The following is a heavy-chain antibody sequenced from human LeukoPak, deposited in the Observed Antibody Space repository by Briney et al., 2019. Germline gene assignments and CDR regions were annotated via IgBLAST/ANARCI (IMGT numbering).Heavy chain of an antibody. V-gene: IGHV3-7*03. D-gene: IGHD6-19*01. Sequence: GGSLRLSCAASGFTFRNYWMSWVRQAPGTGLEWVANIKQDGSDRNYVTSVRGRFAISRDNAESSLYLQMNSLRAEDTALYYCVRNLAVAGTCFDSWGQGTLVTVSS. J-gene: IGHJ4*02. CDR3: VRNLAVAGTCFDS. CDR1: GFTFRNYW. CDR2: IKQDGSDR.